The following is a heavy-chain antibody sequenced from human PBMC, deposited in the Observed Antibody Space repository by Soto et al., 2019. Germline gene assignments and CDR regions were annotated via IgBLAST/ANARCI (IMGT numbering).Heavy chain of an antibody. Sequence: QVQLVQSGAEVKKPGSSVKVSCKASGGTFSSYAISWVRQAPGQGLEWMGGIIPIFGTANYAQKFQGRVTITADESTSTAYMVRLSLRAEDTAGYYCASDAAVVVVAAPSLNWFDSWGQGTLVTVSS. CDR3: ASDAAVVVVAAPSLNWFDS. D-gene: IGHD2-15*01. J-gene: IGHJ5*01. V-gene: IGHV1-69*12. CDR2: IIPIFGTA. CDR1: GGTFSSYA.